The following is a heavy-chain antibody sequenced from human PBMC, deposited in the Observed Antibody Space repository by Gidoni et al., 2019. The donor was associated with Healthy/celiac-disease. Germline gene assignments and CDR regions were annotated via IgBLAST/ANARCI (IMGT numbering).Heavy chain of an antibody. CDR1: GGTFSSYP. V-gene: IGHV1-69*02. CDR3: ARVPITLEGSGSYYEGMGFDY. J-gene: IGHJ4*02. Sequence: QVQLAQSGAEVKKPGSSVKVSCKASGGTFSSYPISWVRQAPGQGLEWMGRIIPILGIANYAQKFQGRVTITADKSTSTAYMELSSLRSEDTAVYYCARVPITLEGSGSYYEGMGFDYWGQGTLVTVSS. CDR2: IIPILGIA. D-gene: IGHD3-10*01.